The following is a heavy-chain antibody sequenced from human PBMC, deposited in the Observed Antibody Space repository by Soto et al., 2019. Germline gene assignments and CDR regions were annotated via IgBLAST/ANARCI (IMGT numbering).Heavy chain of an antibody. D-gene: IGHD3-22*01. V-gene: IGHV3-23*01. Sequence: EVQLLESGGGLVQPGGSLRLSCAASGFTFSSYAMSWVRQAPGKGLEWVSAISGSGDNTYYADSVKGRFTISRDNSKNPLYLQMNSRRAEDTAVYYCAKGEGRECWYFDRSGYTRYYGMDVWGQGTRVTVSS. CDR1: GFTFSSYA. CDR2: ISGSGDNT. CDR3: AKGEGRECWYFDRSGYTRYYGMDV. J-gene: IGHJ6*02.